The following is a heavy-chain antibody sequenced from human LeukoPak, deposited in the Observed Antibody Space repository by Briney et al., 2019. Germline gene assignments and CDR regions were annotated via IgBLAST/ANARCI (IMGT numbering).Heavy chain of an antibody. D-gene: IGHD4-17*01. V-gene: IGHV3-15*01. Sequence: GGSLRLSCAASGFTFSSYWMSWVRQAPGKGLEWVGRIKSKTDGGTTDYAAPVKGRFTISRDDSKNTLYLQMNSLKTEDTAVYYCTTAGLADGDYADYWGQGTLVTVSS. CDR3: TTAGLADGDYADY. J-gene: IGHJ4*02. CDR1: GFTFSSYW. CDR2: IKSKTDGGTT.